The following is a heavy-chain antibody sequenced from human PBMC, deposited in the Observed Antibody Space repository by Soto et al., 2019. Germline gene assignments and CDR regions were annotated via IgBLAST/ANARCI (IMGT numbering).Heavy chain of an antibody. CDR2: ITTSSAYI. CDR1: GFTFNTYD. V-gene: IGHV3-21*01. CDR3: VSSGTARLLRHSWFDT. D-gene: IGHD2-21*01. Sequence: EVQLVESGGGLVKPGGSLRLSCAASGFTFNTYDMNWVRQAPGKGLEWVSSITTSSAYIYYADSLKGRITISRDNAKNSLFLQTNSLRAEDTAVYYCVSSGTARLLRHSWFDTWGQGTLVTVSS. J-gene: IGHJ5*02.